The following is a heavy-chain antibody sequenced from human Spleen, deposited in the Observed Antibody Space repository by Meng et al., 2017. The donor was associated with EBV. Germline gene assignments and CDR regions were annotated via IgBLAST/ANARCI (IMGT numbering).Heavy chain of an antibody. V-gene: IGHV1-18*01. Sequence: QGKLVTGGAEGKKPGGSVKVSCKASGYTFTTYGVNWVRQAPGQGLEWVGWIDTYSGQTNYAQNFQGRTTFTTDTSTNTAYMDLRSLRYDDTAVYYCASDVRPLYESSGQAGHWGQGTLVTVSS. D-gene: IGHD3-22*01. CDR1: GYTFTTYG. CDR3: ASDVRPLYESSGQAGH. CDR2: IDTYSGQT. J-gene: IGHJ4*02.